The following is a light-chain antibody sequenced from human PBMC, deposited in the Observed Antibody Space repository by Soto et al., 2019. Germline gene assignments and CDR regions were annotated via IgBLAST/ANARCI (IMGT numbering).Light chain of an antibody. CDR1: SSNIGSNY. J-gene: IGLJ3*02. Sequence: QSVLTQPPSAFGTPGQRVTISCSGSSSNIGSNYVYWYQQVPGTAPKLLIHSSNQRPSGVPDRFSGSKSGTSASLAISGLRSEDEADYYCAAWDDSLSGLWVFGGGTKLTVL. V-gene: IGLV1-47*01. CDR2: SSN. CDR3: AAWDDSLSGLWV.